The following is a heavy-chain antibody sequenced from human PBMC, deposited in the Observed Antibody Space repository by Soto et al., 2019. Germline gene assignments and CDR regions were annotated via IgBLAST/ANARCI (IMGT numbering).Heavy chain of an antibody. CDR3: PTAPGPY. Sequence: TSETLSLTCAVSGGSISSGGYSWSWIRQPPGKGLEWIGYIYHSGSTYYNPSLKSRVTISVDRSKNQFSLKLSSVTAADTPVYYWPTAPGPYGAQEPLVTVPS. J-gene: IGHJ4*02. V-gene: IGHV4-30-2*01. CDR2: IYHSGST. CDR1: GGSISSGGYS.